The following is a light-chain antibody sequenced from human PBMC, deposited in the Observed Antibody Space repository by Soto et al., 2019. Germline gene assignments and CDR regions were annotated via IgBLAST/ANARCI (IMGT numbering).Light chain of an antibody. CDR3: LQYNSYPRP. Sequence: IQMTQSPSSLSASLGDRVTITCRASQAIGTDLGWYQQKPGKAPKRLIYAASSLQSGAPPRFSGSGSGTDFTLTIRSLQSEDFATYFCLQYNSYPRPFGQGTRVDI. J-gene: IGKJ1*01. CDR1: QAIGTD. V-gene: IGKV1-17*01. CDR2: AAS.